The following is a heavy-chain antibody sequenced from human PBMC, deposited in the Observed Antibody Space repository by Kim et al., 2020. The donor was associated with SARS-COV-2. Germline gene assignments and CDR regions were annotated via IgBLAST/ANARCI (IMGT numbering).Heavy chain of an antibody. CDR3: VRDKDYSFDM. Sequence: ASVKVFCKTSGYTFTDNGLSWVRQAPGQGLEWMGWISADSGDTKNAQKFQGRVTMTRDTSTSTAYMELRSLRSDDTAVYYCVRDKDYSFDMWGQGTKVTVSS. J-gene: IGHJ3*02. CDR1: GYTFTDNG. CDR2: ISADSGDT. V-gene: IGHV1-18*01. D-gene: IGHD4-17*01.